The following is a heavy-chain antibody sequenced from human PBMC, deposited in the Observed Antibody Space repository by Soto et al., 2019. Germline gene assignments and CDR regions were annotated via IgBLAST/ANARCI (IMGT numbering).Heavy chain of an antibody. CDR3: ARDHYGPGWFDP. J-gene: IGHJ5*02. CDR2: ISRSSTYT. V-gene: IGHV3-11*05. CDR1: GFTFSDYY. Sequence: GGSLRLSCAASGFTFSDYYMNWIRQAPGKGLEWVSYISRSSTYTNYADSVKGRFTISRDNAKNSLYLQMNSLRAEDTAVYHCARDHYGPGWFDPWGQGTLVTVSS. D-gene: IGHD3-10*01.